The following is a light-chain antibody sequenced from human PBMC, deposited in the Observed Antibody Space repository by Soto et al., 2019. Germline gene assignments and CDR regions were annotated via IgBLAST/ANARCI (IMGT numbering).Light chain of an antibody. CDR2: DVS. J-gene: IGLJ2*01. CDR1: SSYVGGYNY. V-gene: IGLV2-14*01. Sequence: QSVLTQPASVSGSPGQSITISCTGTSSYVGGYNYVSWYQQHPGKAPKLMIYDVSNRPSGVSNRFSGSKSGNTATLTISGLQAEDEADYYCSSYTTSSPHVVFGGGTKLTVL. CDR3: SSYTTSSPHVV.